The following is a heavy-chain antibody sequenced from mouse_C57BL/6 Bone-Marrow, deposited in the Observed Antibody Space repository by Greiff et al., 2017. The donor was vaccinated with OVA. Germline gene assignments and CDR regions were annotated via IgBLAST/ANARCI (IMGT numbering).Heavy chain of an antibody. Sequence: VQRVESGPELVKPGASVKISCKASGYAFSSSWMNWVKQRPGKGLEWIGRIYPGDGDTNYNGKFKGKATLTADKSSSTAYMQLSSLTSEDSAVYFCARRLRNYFDYWGQGTTLTVSS. CDR3: ARRLRNYFDY. CDR1: GYAFSSSW. CDR2: IYPGDGDT. D-gene: IGHD2-4*01. V-gene: IGHV1-82*01. J-gene: IGHJ2*01.